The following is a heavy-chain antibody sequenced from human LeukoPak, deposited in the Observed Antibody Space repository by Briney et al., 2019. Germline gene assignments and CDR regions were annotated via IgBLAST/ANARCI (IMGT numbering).Heavy chain of an antibody. Sequence: GGSLRLSCAASGFTLSSYWMHWVRQAPGKGLEWVALTWYDGSNENYADSVKGRFTISRDNSKNTLYLQMNSLRGEDTAVYYCARGGLTIAEATTSWYLDYWGQGTLVTVSS. V-gene: IGHV3-33*08. D-gene: IGHD1-26*01. CDR3: ARGGLTIAEATTSWYLDY. J-gene: IGHJ4*02. CDR2: TWYDGSNE. CDR1: GFTLSSYW.